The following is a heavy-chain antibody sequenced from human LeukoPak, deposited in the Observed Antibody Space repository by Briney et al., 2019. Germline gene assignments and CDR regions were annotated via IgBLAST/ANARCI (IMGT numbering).Heavy chain of an antibody. D-gene: IGHD1-26*01. Sequence: SQTLSLTCTVSGASISSGDYFWTWIRQPPGKGLEWIGYVYNNGNAYYNPSLRSRLTISIDTSKNQFPLKVSSGTAADTAVYYCARGIVGAATELDPWGQGTLVTVSS. CDR3: ARGIVGAATELDP. CDR2: VYNNGNA. J-gene: IGHJ5*02. V-gene: IGHV4-30-4*08. CDR1: GASISSGDYF.